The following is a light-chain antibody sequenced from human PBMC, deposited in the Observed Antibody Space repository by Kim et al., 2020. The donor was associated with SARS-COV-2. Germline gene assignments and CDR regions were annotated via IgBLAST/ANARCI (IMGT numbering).Light chain of an antibody. J-gene: IGKJ2*01. CDR2: WAS. V-gene: IGKV4-1*01. Sequence: RATINCKSSQSFFYSSNTQNYLAWYQHKPGQPPKLLIYWASTREYGVPDRFSGSGSGTDFTLTISSLQAEDVAVYYCQQYYSTPYTFGQGTKLEI. CDR3: QQYYSTPYT. CDR1: QSFFYSSNTQNY.